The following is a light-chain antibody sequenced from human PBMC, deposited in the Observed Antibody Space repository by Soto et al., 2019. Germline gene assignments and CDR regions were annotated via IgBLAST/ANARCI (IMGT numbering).Light chain of an antibody. CDR2: ANS. Sequence: QAVVTQPPSVSGAPGQRVTISCTGSSSNIGAGYDVHWYQQLPGTAPKFLIYANSNRPSGVPDRFSGSKSGTSASLVITGLQAEDESDYYCQSFDSSLSAVVFGGGTKLTVL. J-gene: IGLJ2*01. CDR3: QSFDSSLSAVV. CDR1: SSNIGAGYD. V-gene: IGLV1-40*01.